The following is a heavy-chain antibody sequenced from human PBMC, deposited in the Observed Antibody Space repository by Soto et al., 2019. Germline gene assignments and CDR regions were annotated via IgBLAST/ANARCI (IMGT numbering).Heavy chain of an antibody. CDR1: GFTISNAW. D-gene: IGHD2-15*01. CDR3: AEDLRESCSGGNCYATPAP. J-gene: IGHJ5*02. CDR2: IRSHIDGGTT. V-gene: IGHV3-15*01. Sequence: PGGSLRLSCAASGFTISNAWMSWVRQAPGKGLEWVGRIRSHIDGGTTDYAAPVKGRFSISRDDSKNTLYLQMNSLETEDTAVYYCAEDLRESCSGGNCYATPAPWGQGTLVTVSS.